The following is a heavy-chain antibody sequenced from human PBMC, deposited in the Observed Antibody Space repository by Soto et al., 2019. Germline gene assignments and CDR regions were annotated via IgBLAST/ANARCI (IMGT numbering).Heavy chain of an antibody. CDR3: AHSSRLYSYPPNSPYYFDY. Sequence: QITLKESGPTLVTPTQTLTLTCTFSGFSLSASGEAVGWIRQPPGRALEWLALFYWDDDNRYSPSLKNRLTITKDTSKNHVVLIMTNMGPVDTATYYCAHSSRLYSYPPNSPYYFDYWGQGTMVTVSS. V-gene: IGHV2-5*02. CDR1: GFSLSASGEA. CDR2: FYWDDDN. J-gene: IGHJ4*02. D-gene: IGHD3-22*01.